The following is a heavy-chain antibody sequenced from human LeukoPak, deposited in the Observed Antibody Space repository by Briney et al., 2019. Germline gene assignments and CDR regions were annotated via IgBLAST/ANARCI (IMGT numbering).Heavy chain of an antibody. CDR2: INPNSGGT. CDR3: ARDLEPERTYYDFWSGYYMGY. CDR1: GYTLTGYY. Sequence: ASVKVSCKASGYTLTGYYMHWVRQAPGQGLEWMGRINPNSGGTNYAQKFQGRVTMTRDTSISTAYMELSRLRSDDTAVYYCARDLEPERTYYDFWSGYYMGYWGQGTLVTVSS. V-gene: IGHV1-2*06. D-gene: IGHD3-3*01. J-gene: IGHJ4*02.